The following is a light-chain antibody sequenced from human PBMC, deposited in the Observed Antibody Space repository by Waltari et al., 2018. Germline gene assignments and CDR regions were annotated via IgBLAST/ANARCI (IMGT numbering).Light chain of an antibody. CDR2: EDE. CDR1: ALGNKY. CDR3: QTWDTNTVV. J-gene: IGLJ2*01. V-gene: IGLV3-1*01. Sequence: SFALTQAPSLSVSPGQTATIACSGDALGNKYVCWYQQKPGQSPVLVIFEDEKRPSGIPERVSASNSGNTALLTITGVQALDEAAYYCQTWDTNTVVFGGGTKLTVL.